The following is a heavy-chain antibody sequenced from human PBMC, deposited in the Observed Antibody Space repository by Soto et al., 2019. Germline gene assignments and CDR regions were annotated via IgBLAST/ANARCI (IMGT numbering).Heavy chain of an antibody. Sequence: GASVKVSCKASGGTFSSYAISWVRQAPGQGLEWMGGIIPIFGTANYAQKFQGRVTITADESTSTAYMELSSLRSEDTAVYYCARASLEYYYDSSGYPDDASDIWGQGTMVTVS. CDR3: ARASLEYYYDSSGYPDDASDI. D-gene: IGHD3-22*01. CDR1: GGTFSSYA. J-gene: IGHJ3*02. V-gene: IGHV1-69*13. CDR2: IIPIFGTA.